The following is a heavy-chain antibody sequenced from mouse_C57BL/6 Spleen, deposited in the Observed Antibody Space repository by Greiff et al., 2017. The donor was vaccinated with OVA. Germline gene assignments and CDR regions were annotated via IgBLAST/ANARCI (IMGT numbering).Heavy chain of an antibody. D-gene: IGHD3-2*02. CDR3: ARSRGQLSPYFDY. V-gene: IGHV3-8*01. CDR1: GYSITSDY. CDR2: ISNSGST. J-gene: IGHJ2*01. Sequence: EVKLMESGPGLAKPSQTLSLTCSVTGYSITSDYWNWIRKFPGNKLEYLGYISNSGSTYNNPSLKSRISITRDTSKNQFYLQLNSVTTEDTATYYCARSRGQLSPYFDYWGQGTTLTVSS.